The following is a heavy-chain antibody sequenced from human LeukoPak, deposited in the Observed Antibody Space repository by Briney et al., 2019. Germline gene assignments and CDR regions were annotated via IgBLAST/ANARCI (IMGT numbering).Heavy chain of an antibody. CDR3: ARDSGYSGYDFFGRGIDYYYYMDV. CDR2: INPNSGGT. J-gene: IGHJ6*03. D-gene: IGHD5-12*01. V-gene: IGHV1-2*06. CDR1: GYTFTGYY. Sequence: GASVKVSCKASGYTFTGYYMHWVRQAPGQGLEWMGRINPNSGGTNYAQKFQGRVTMTRDTSLSTAYMELSRLRSDDTAVYYCARDSGYSGYDFFGRGIDYYYYMDVWGKGTTVTVSS.